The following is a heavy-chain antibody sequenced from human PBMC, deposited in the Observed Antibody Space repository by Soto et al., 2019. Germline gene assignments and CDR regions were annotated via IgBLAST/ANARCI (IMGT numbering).Heavy chain of an antibody. V-gene: IGHV4-59*01. J-gene: IGHJ6*02. CDR2: IYYSGST. Sequence: SETLSLTCTVSGGSISSYYWSWIRQPPGKGLEWIGYIYYSGSTNYNPSLKSRVTISVDTSKNHFSLKLSSVTAADTAVYYCARDSENSDYYYGMDVWGQGTTVTVSS. CDR1: GGSISSYY. CDR3: ARDSENSDYYYGMDV.